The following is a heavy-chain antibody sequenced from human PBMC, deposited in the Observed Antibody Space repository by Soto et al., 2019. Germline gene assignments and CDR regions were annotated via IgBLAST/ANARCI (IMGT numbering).Heavy chain of an antibody. CDR1: GGSISSGGYS. Sequence: SETLSLTCAVSGGSISSGGYSWSWIRQPPGKGLEWIGYIYHSGSTYYNPSLKSRVTISVDTSKNQFSLKLSSVTAADTAVYYCARFNYCNSGTSCYYYSGMAVWGQGTAVPVSS. CDR2: IYHSGST. V-gene: IGHV4-30-2*02. CDR3: ARFNYCNSGTSCYYYSGMAV. D-gene: IGHD2-2*01. J-gene: IGHJ6*02.